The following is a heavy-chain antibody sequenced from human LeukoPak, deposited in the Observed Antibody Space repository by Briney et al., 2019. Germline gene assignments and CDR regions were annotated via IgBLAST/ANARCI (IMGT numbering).Heavy chain of an antibody. Sequence: PGGSLRLSCAASXXTXXXXXXXWXRQAXGXXXXXXXXXXXXXVSTYYADSVKGRFTISRDNSKNTLYLQMNSLRAEDTAVYYCAKDGLRITMVRGAVYYFDYWGQGTLVTVSS. J-gene: IGHJ4*02. D-gene: IGHD3-10*01. CDR2: XXXXXVST. CDR1: XXTXXXXX. CDR3: AKDGLRITMVRGAVYYFDY. V-gene: IGHV3-23*01.